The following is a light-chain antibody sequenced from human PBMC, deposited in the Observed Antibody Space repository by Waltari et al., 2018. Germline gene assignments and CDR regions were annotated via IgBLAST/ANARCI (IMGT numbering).Light chain of an antibody. CDR3: QHYVSLPAT. Sequence: IVLTQSPGTLSLSPGERATLSCRASQSVGRTLAWYQQKPGPAPRLLLYGASIRATGIPDRFSGGGSGTDFSLGINRLEPEDFAVYYCQHYVSLPATFGQGTKVKIK. J-gene: IGKJ1*01. CDR1: QSVGRT. CDR2: GAS. V-gene: IGKV3-20*01.